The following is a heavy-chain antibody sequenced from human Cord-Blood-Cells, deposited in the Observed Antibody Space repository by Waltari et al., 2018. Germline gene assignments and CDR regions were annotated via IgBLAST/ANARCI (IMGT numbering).Heavy chain of an antibody. Sequence: QVQLQQWGAGLLKPSETLSLTCAGAGGSFSGYYWSWIRQPPGKGLEWIGEINHSGSTNYNPSLKSRVTISVDTSKNQFSLKLSSVTAADTAVYYCARGGNVDTAMVYWGQGTLVTVSS. V-gene: IGHV4-34*01. CDR1: GGSFSGYY. CDR3: ARGGNVDTAMVY. J-gene: IGHJ4*02. D-gene: IGHD5-18*01. CDR2: INHSGST.